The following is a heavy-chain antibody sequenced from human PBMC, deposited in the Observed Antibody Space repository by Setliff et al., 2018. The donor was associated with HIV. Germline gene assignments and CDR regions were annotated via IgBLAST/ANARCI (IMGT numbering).Heavy chain of an antibody. CDR1: GGSMNSHY. CDR3: ARGVVDYDFWSGSGDYYYMDV. Sequence: PSETLSLTCTVSGGSMNSHYWSWIRQSPGRGLEWIGYIYYSVSTKYNPSLKSRVSMSIDTSKIQFSLKMSSVTAADTAVYYCARGVVDYDFWSGSGDYYYMDVWGKGTTVTVSS. J-gene: IGHJ6*03. V-gene: IGHV4-59*11. D-gene: IGHD3-3*01. CDR2: IYYSVST.